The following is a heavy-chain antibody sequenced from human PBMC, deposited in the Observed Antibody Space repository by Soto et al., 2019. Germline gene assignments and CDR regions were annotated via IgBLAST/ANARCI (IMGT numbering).Heavy chain of an antibody. D-gene: IGHD2-15*01. CDR3: ARIDCTGGSCRPYAYYGLDV. Sequence: QGQLVESGGGVVQPGRSLRLSCAASGFTLNTYGMHWVRQAPGKGLEWVAVIWYDGGNKYYADSAKGRFTVSRDNSRNTLYLQMNSLRVEDTAIYYCARIDCTGGSCRPYAYYGLDVWGQGTTVTVSS. CDR2: IWYDGGNK. V-gene: IGHV3-33*01. CDR1: GFTLNTYG. J-gene: IGHJ6*02.